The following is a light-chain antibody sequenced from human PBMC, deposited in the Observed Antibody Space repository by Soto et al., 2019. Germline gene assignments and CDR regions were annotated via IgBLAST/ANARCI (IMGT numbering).Light chain of an antibody. J-gene: IGLJ2*01. CDR2: EDS. CDR1: SSDVGGYNY. CDR3: SSFAGNNNLV. V-gene: IGLV2-8*01. Sequence: QSALTQPPSASGSPGQSVTISCTGTSSDVGGYNYVSWYQQQPGKAPKLMISEDSKRPSGVTDRFSGSKSGNTASLTVSGLPADDEADYCCSSFAGNNNLVFGGGTKLTVL.